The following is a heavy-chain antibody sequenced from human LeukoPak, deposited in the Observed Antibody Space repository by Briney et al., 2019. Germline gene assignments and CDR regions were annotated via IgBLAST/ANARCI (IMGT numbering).Heavy chain of an antibody. J-gene: IGHJ3*02. Sequence: GGSLRLSCAASGFTFSSYAMSWVRQAPGKGLEWVAHIKQDGTEKYYIDSVKGRFTISRDNAKKSLYLQMDSLRVEDTAIYYCARDQGTTMTSYGFDMWGRGTMVTVSS. D-gene: IGHD4-17*01. V-gene: IGHV3-7*01. CDR2: IKQDGTEK. CDR1: GFTFSSYA. CDR3: ARDQGTTMTSYGFDM.